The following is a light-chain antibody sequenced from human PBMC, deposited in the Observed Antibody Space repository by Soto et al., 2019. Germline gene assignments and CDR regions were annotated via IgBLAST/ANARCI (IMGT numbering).Light chain of an antibody. J-gene: IGLJ1*01. CDR1: SSDVGGYNY. CDR2: EVS. V-gene: IGLV2-14*01. CDR3: SSYTSSSTHYV. Sequence: QSALTQPASVSGSPGQSITISCTGTSSDVGGYNYVSWYQHHPGKAPKLMIYEVSNRPSGVSNRFSGSKSGNTASLTISGLQAEDEADYYCSSYTSSSTHYVFGTGTEVTVL.